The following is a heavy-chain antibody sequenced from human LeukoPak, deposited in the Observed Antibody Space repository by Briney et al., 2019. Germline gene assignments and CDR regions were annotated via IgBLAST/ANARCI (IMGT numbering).Heavy chain of an antibody. J-gene: IGHJ4*02. CDR2: IYYSGST. CDR1: GGSISSYY. CDR3: AIQGYNSYFDY. V-gene: IGHV4-59*01. D-gene: IGHD5-24*01. Sequence: PSETLSLTCTVSGGSISSYYWSWIRQPPGKGLEWIGYIYYSGSTNYNPSLKSRVTISVDASKNQFSLKLSSVTAADMAVYYCAIQGYNSYFDYWGQGTLVTVSS.